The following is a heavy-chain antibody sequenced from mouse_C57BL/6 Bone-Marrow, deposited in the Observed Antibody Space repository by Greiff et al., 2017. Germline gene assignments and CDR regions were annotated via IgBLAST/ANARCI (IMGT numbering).Heavy chain of an antibody. Sequence: EVKLVESEGGLVQPGSSMKLSCTASGFTFSDYYIAWVRQVPEKGLEWVANINYDGSSTYYLDSLKSRFIISRDNAKNILCLQMCSLKSEDTATYYCASYSSGYAMDYWGQGTSVTVSS. CDR3: ASYSSGYAMDY. CDR2: INYDGSST. CDR1: GFTFSDYY. V-gene: IGHV5-16*01. J-gene: IGHJ4*01. D-gene: IGHD3-2*02.